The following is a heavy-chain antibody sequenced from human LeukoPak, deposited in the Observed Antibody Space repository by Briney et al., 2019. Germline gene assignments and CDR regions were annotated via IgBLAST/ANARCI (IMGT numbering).Heavy chain of an antibody. V-gene: IGHV1-69*04. J-gene: IGHJ4*02. CDR1: GGTFSSYA. Sequence: SVEVSCKASGGTFSSYAISWVRQAPGQGLEWMGRIIPIFGIANYAQKFQGRVTITADKSTSTAYMELSSLRSEDTAVYYCAREETGGAFDYWGQGTLVTVSS. D-gene: IGHD3-16*01. CDR3: AREETGGAFDY. CDR2: IIPIFGIA.